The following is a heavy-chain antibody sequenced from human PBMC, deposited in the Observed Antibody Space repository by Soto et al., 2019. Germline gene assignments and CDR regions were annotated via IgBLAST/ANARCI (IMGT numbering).Heavy chain of an antibody. CDR2: IYYSGST. D-gene: IGHD5-18*01. V-gene: IGHV4-39*01. J-gene: IGHJ6*02. CDR1: GGSISSSSYY. CDR3: ACIFSGGYGYGFYYYGMDV. Sequence: PSETLSLTCNVSGGSISSSSYYWGWIRQPPGKGLEWIGSIYYSGSTYYNPSLKSRVTISVDTSKNQFSLKLSSVTAADTAVYYCACIFSGGYGYGFYYYGMDVWGQGTTVTVSS.